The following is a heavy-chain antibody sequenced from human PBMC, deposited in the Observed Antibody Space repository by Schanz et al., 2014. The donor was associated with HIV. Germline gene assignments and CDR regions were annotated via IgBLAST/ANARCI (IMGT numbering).Heavy chain of an antibody. Sequence: QVQLVESGGGVVQPGRSLRLSCAASGFTFSSYAMSWVRQAPGKGLEWVAVIWYDGSQKYYADSVKGRFTVSRDNSNNKLCLQMNSLRADDTGVYYCARDLGYCGGGSCSWGQGTLVTVSS. CDR2: IWYDGSQK. V-gene: IGHV3-33*08. CDR3: ARDLGYCGGGSCS. D-gene: IGHD2-15*01. J-gene: IGHJ4*02. CDR1: GFTFSSYA.